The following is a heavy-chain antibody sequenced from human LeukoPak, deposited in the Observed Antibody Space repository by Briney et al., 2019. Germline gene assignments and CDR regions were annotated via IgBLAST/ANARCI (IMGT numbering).Heavy chain of an antibody. CDR1: GGTFSSYA. J-gene: IGHJ4*02. D-gene: IGHD2-8*01. CDR2: IIPIFGTA. V-gene: IGHV1-69*13. Sequence: SVKVSCKASGGTFSSYAISWVRQAPGQGLEWMGGIIPIFGTANYAQKFQGRGTITADESTSTAYMELSSLRSEDTAVYYCARSALGYCTNGVCRSFDYWGQGTLVTVSS. CDR3: ARSALGYCTNGVCRSFDY.